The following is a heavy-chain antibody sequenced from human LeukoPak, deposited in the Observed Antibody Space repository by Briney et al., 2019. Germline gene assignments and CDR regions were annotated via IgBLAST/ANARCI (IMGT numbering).Heavy chain of an antibody. V-gene: IGHV3-30-3*01. CDR1: GFTFSNYA. Sequence: GGSLRLSCVASGFTFSNYAMHWVRQTPGKGLEWVAVISYDGSNKYYADSVKGRFTISRDNSKNTLYLQMNSLRAEDTAVYYCIRVGPLYFDYWGQGTLVTVSS. CDR2: ISYDGSNK. CDR3: IRVGPLYFDY. D-gene: IGHD1-26*01. J-gene: IGHJ4*02.